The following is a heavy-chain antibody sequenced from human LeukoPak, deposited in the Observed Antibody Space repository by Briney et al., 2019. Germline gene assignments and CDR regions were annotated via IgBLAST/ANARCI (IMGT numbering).Heavy chain of an antibody. CDR1: GGSISSYY. J-gene: IGHJ4*02. V-gene: IGHV4-59*01. CDR3: ARVGYYDILTGYGGYFDY. Sequence: SETLSLTCTVPGGSISSYYWSWIRQPPGKGLEWIGYIYYSGSTNYNPSLKSRVTISVDTSKNQFSLKLSSVTAADTAVYYCARVGYYDILTGYGGYFDYWGQGTLVTVSS. CDR2: IYYSGST. D-gene: IGHD3-9*01.